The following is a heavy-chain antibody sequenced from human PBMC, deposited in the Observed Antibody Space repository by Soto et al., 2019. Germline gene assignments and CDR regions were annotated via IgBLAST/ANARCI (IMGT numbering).Heavy chain of an antibody. D-gene: IGHD3-10*01. CDR1: GGSFSGYY. CDR3: ASEKDYYGSGSYYNDDY. J-gene: IGHJ4*02. Sequence: PSETLSLTCAVYGGSFSGYYWSWIRQPPGKGLEWIGEINHSGSTNYNPSLKSRVTISVDTSKNQFSLKLSSVTAADTAVYYCASEKDYYGSGSYYNDDYWGQGTLVTVSS. CDR2: INHSGST. V-gene: IGHV4-34*01.